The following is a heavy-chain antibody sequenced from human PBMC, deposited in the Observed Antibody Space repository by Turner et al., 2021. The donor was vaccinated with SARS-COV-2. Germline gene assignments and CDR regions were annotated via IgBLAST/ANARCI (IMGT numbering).Heavy chain of an antibody. D-gene: IGHD1-1*01. Sequence: ELLVVESGGGLVPPGWPLSRSCAAAGFTVRSNSMSCVRPAPGKGLEWVSVSYSGDSTFDADSVKGRITISRDSSKNSLYRQRNSLRAEDTAVYYWAKDLNGGRGPWGQGTLVTVSS. CDR1: GFTVRSNS. CDR3: AKDLNGGRGP. J-gene: IGHJ5*02. CDR2: SYSGDST. V-gene: IGHV3-66*02.